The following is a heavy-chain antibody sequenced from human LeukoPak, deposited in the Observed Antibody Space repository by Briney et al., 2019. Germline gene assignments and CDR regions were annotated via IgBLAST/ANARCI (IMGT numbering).Heavy chain of an antibody. CDR1: GFTFSSYW. Sequence: PGGSLRLSCAASGFTFSSYWMSWVRQAPGKGPEWVANIKQDGSEKDYVDSVKGRFTIPRDNAKHSLYLQMNSLRAEDTAVYYCASDGYCSSAICFYAFDIWGQGTVVTVSS. CDR3: ASDGYCSSAICFYAFDI. J-gene: IGHJ3*02. D-gene: IGHD2-2*01. V-gene: IGHV3-7*01. CDR2: IKQDGSEK.